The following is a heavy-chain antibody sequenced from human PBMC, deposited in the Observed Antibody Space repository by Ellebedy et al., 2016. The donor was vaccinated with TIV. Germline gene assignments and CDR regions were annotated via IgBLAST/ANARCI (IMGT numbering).Heavy chain of an antibody. CDR1: GFTFSSYS. CDR2: ISSSGSTI. J-gene: IGHJ4*02. V-gene: IGHV3-48*04. Sequence: GGSLRLSCAASGFTFSSYSMNWVRQAPEKGLEWVSYISSSGSTIYYADSVKGRFTISRDNAKNSLYLQMNSLRAEDTAVYYCARPPASHYDILTGYPFVDYWGQGTLVTVSS. CDR3: ARPPASHYDILTGYPFVDY. D-gene: IGHD3-9*01.